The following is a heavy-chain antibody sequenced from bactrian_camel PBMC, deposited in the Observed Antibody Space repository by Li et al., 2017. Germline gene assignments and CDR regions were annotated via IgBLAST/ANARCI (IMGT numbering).Heavy chain of an antibody. J-gene: IGHJ4*01. CDR2: IKLGTYII. Sequence: HVQLVESGGGLVQPGGSLRLSCAASGYTFRRYCMNWFRQAPGKEREAVAVIKLGTYIIYYADSVKGRFTISLDNAKNTLYLQMSSLKPDDTAMYYCAADISWAGSVCDADKYWGQGTQVTVS. CDR3: AADISWAGSVCDADKY. V-gene: IGHV3S1*01. CDR1: GYTFRRYC. D-gene: IGHD1*01.